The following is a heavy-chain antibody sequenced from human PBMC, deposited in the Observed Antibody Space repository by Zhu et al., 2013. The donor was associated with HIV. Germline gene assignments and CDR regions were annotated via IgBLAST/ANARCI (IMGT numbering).Heavy chain of an antibody. J-gene: IGHJ6*02. CDR2: ISAYNGNT. D-gene: IGHD2-15*01. Sequence: QVQLVQSGGEVKKPGASVNISCKASGYTFTYYGVSWVRQAPGQGLEWMGWISAYNGNTNYAQKFQDRVTMTTDTSTSTVYMELRSLRSDDTAVYYCARDRIVVVVAANYYGMDVWGQGTTVTVSS. V-gene: IGHV1-18*01. CDR1: GYTFTYYG. CDR3: ARDRIVVVVAANYYGMDV.